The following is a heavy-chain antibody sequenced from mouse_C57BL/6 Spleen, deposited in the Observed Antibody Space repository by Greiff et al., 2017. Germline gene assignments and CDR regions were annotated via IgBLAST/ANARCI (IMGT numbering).Heavy chain of an antibody. V-gene: IGHV1-52*01. D-gene: IGHD2-4*01. J-gene: IGHJ2*01. CDR1: GYTFTSYW. Sequence: VQLQQPGAELVRPGSSVKLSCKASGYTFTSYWMHWVKQRPIQGLEWIGNIDPSDSETHYNQKFKDKATLTVDKSSSTAYMQLSSLTSEDSAVYYGAREGYLYDYAFDYWGQGTTLTVSS. CDR3: AREGYLYDYAFDY. CDR2: IDPSDSET.